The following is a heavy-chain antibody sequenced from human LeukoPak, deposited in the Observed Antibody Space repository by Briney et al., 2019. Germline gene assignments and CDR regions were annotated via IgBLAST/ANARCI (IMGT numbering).Heavy chain of an antibody. D-gene: IGHD5-18*01. J-gene: IGHJ5*02. CDR3: ARLCRGYRYGGVRGGDWFDP. CDR2: IYPGDSDT. V-gene: IGHV5-51*01. CDR1: GYSFTSYW. Sequence: GESLKISCKGSGYSFTSYWIGWVRQLPGKGLEWMGIIYPGDSDTRYSPSFQGQVTISADKSISTAYLQWSSLKASDTAMYYCARLCRGYRYGGVRGGDWFDPWGQGTLVTVSS.